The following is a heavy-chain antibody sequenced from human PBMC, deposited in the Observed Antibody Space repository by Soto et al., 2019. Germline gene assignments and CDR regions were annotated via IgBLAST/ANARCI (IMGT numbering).Heavy chain of an antibody. V-gene: IGHV3-53*01. CDR1: GFSVSSNY. D-gene: IGHD5-12*01. CDR3: SGDPSGYDEGDWYHGVDV. Sequence: GGSLRLSCGASGFSVSSNYISWGRQAPGEGLEWVAIIYINGSTDYADSVQGRFSVSRDIYKNTLFLQMNNLRAEDTAVYFCSGDPSGYDEGDWYHGVDVWGQGTTVTVSS. CDR2: IYINGST. J-gene: IGHJ6*02.